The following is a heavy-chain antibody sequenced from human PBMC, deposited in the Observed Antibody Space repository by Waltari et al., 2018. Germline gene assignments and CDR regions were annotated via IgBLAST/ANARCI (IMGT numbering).Heavy chain of an antibody. CDR3: ARVSSSWYLGDYFYYGVDV. V-gene: IGHV4-38-2*01. CDR1: DYSIRSGYF. CDR2: WYRSGST. Sequence: VHLQESGPGLVKPSETLSLTCGVSDYSIRSGYFGGWIRQPPGKGLEWIGSWYRSGSTYYNPSLQSRVTISADTSKNQFSLNLTSVTAADTAVYYCARVSSSWYLGDYFYYGVDVWGQGATVTVSS. D-gene: IGHD6-13*01. J-gene: IGHJ6*01.